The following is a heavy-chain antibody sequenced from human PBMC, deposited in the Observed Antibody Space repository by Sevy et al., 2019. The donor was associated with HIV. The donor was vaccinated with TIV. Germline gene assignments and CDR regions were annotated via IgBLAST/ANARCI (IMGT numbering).Heavy chain of an antibody. J-gene: IGHJ4*02. V-gene: IGHV4-30-4*01. CDR2: IYYSGGT. Sequence: SETLSLTCTVSGDSTSSGDYYWIWIRQPPGKGLEWIGYIYYSGGTYYNPSLKSRVTISVDTSKNQFSLKLTSVTAADTAVYYCAREAYYYASSGYNGGLIDSWGQGTLVTVSS. CDR3: AREAYYYASSGYNGGLIDS. CDR1: GDSTSSGDYY. D-gene: IGHD3-22*01.